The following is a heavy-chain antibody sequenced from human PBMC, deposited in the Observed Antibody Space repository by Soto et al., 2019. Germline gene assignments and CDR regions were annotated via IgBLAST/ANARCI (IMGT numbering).Heavy chain of an antibody. CDR1: GFTVSSAW. CDR3: TAFGGRQLGLPY. D-gene: IGHD1-7*01. V-gene: IGHV3-15*01. CDR2: LNSQTDGGTA. J-gene: IGHJ4*02. Sequence: EVQLVESGGGLVEPGESLRLSCAASGFTVSSAWMNWVRQAPGKGLEWVGRLNSQTDGGTADYAAPVKGRFTASGDDSNNTLFLQMTSLKTEDTAVYYCTAFGGRQLGLPYWGQGTLVTVSS.